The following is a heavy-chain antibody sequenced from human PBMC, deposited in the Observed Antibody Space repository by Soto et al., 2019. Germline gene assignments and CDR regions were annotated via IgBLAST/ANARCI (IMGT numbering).Heavy chain of an antibody. Sequence: ASVKVSCKVSGYTLTELSRRWVRQAPGKGLEWMGGFDPEDGETIYAQKFQGRVTMTEDTSTDTAYMELSSLRSEDTAVYYCATFTTGTTFNYYFDYWGQGTLVTVSS. CDR3: ATFTTGTTFNYYFDY. D-gene: IGHD1-1*01. CDR2: FDPEDGET. V-gene: IGHV1-24*01. J-gene: IGHJ4*02. CDR1: GYTLTELS.